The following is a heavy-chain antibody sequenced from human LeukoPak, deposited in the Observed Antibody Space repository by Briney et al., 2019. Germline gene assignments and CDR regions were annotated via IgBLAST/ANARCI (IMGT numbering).Heavy chain of an antibody. D-gene: IGHD3-22*01. CDR3: ARLKGYYYDSSGYYYRWYFDL. Sequence: SETLSLTCAVYGGSFSGYYWSCIRQPPGKGLEWIGEINYSGSTNYNPSLKSRVTISVDTSKNQFSLKLSSVTAADTAVYYCARLKGYYYDSSGYYYRWYFDLWGRGTLVTVSS. CDR1: GGSFSGYY. CDR2: INYSGST. V-gene: IGHV4-34*01. J-gene: IGHJ2*01.